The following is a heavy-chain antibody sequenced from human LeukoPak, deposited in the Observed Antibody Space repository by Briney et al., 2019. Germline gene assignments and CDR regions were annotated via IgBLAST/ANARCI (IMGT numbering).Heavy chain of an antibody. CDR2: ISYDGSGDK. CDR3: AKAYDFWSGYPDY. CDR1: GFTFSSYG. V-gene: IGHV3-30*18. Sequence: GGSLRLSCVASGFTFSSYGMHWVRQAPGKGLEWVTDISYDGSGDKYCADSVKGRFTISRDNSKNTVYLQMNSLRAEDTAVYYCAKAYDFWSGYPDYWGRGTLVTVSS. D-gene: IGHD3-3*01. J-gene: IGHJ4*02.